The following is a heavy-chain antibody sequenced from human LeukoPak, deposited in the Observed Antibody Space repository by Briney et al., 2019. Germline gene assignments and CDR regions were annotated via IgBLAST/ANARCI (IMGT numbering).Heavy chain of an antibody. D-gene: IGHD6-13*01. V-gene: IGHV1-69*13. CDR1: GYTFTSYG. CDR2: IMPVFGTA. CDR3: ARGSASNWPVDI. J-gene: IGHJ4*02. Sequence: SVKVSCKASGYTFTSYGISWVRQAPGQGLEWMGGIMPVFGTAKYAEEFQGRVTITADDSTNTAYMDLNSLRSDDTAVYYCARGSASNWPVDIWGQGSLVILSS.